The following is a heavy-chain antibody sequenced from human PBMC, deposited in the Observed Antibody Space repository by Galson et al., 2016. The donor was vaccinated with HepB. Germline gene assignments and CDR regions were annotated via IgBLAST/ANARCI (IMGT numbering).Heavy chain of an antibody. Sequence: QSGAEVKKPGESLKISRKGSGYSFTSYWIGWVRQMPGKGPEWMGIIYPGDSETRYSPSFQGQVTISADNSITTAYLQWRFLMASDTAIYYCARRGEGYSLFDYWGQGTLVTVSS. CDR2: IYPGDSET. D-gene: IGHD5-24*01. V-gene: IGHV5-51*01. CDR3: ARRGEGYSLFDY. CDR1: GYSFTSYW. J-gene: IGHJ4*02.